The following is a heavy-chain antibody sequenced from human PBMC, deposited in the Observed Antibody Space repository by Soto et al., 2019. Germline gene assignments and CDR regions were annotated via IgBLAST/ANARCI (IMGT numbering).Heavy chain of an antibody. V-gene: IGHV5-51*01. J-gene: IGHJ4*02. Sequence: PGESLKISCKGSGHIFSNYWIGWVRQMPGKGLEWMGIVYPSDSDARYTPSFQGRVTISADKSINTAYLQWSRLEASDTAIYFCARCVFLTRIGFYIDYWGLGTLVTVSS. CDR2: VYPSDSDA. CDR1: GHIFSNYW. D-gene: IGHD3-9*01. CDR3: ARCVFLTRIGFYIDY.